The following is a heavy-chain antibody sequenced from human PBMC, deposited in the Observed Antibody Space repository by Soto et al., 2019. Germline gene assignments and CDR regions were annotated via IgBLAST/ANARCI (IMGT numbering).Heavy chain of an antibody. Sequence: QVQLQESGPGLVKPSGTLSLTCAVSGGSISSSNWWSWVRQPPGKGLEWIREIYHSGSTNYNPSLKSRVTISVDKSKNQFSLKLSSVTAADTAVYYCARSPDSSGYYPRRYYYGMDVWGQGTTVTVSS. CDR1: GGSISSSNW. J-gene: IGHJ6*02. CDR2: IYHSGST. V-gene: IGHV4-4*02. D-gene: IGHD3-22*01. CDR3: ARSPDSSGYYPRRYYYGMDV.